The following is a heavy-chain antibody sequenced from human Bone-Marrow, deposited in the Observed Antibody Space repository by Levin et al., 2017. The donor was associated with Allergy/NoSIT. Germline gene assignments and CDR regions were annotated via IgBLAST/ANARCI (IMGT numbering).Heavy chain of an antibody. CDR1: GFTFANYA. J-gene: IGHJ5*02. V-gene: IGHV3-23*01. CDR2: ITASGPNA. CDR3: AKERSVAPNWFDP. Sequence: GGSLRLSCVASGFTFANYAISWVRQAPGKGLEWVSAITASGPNAYYTDSVKGRFTISRDNSKNTVYLQMAGLRAEDTAMYYCAKERSVAPNWFDPWGHGTLVTVSS. D-gene: IGHD1-26*01.